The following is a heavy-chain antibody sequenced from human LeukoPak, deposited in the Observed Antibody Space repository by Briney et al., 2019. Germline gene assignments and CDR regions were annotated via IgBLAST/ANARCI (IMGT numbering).Heavy chain of an antibody. D-gene: IGHD3-22*01. CDR1: GFTFSSYA. J-gene: IGHJ4*02. CDR2: ISGSGGST. Sequence: GGSLRLSCAASGFTFSSYAMSWVRQAPGKGLEWVSAISGSGGSTYYADSVKGRFTISRDNSKNTLYLQMNSLRAEDTAVYYCAKDRKSLNYYDSSGYTLGPYYFDYWGQGTLVTVSS. V-gene: IGHV3-23*01. CDR3: AKDRKSLNYYDSSGYTLGPYYFDY.